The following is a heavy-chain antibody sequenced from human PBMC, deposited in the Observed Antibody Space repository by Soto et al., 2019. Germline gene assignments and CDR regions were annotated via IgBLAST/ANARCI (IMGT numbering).Heavy chain of an antibody. CDR3: VRGLRYCTGVICRTYFDA. V-gene: IGHV3-72*01. J-gene: IGHJ5*02. CDR1: GFTFSDHY. Sequence: EVQLVESGGDLVQPGGSLKVSCVASGFTFSDHYIDWVRQAPGKGLEWVGRIRNKANSYTTEYVASVKGRFTISRDDSKXSXXLQMNSLKTEDTAVYYCVRGLRYCTGVICRTYFDAWGQGTLVTVSS. D-gene: IGHD2-8*02. CDR2: IRNKANSYTT.